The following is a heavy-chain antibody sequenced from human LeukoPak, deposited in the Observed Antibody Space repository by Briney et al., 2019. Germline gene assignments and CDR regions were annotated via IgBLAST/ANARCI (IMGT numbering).Heavy chain of an antibody. Sequence: SETLSLTCTVSGGSISSSSYYWGWIRQPPGKGLEWIGSICYSGNTYYNPSLKSRVTISVDTSKNQFSLKLSSVTAADTAVYYCARPRQGDYYFDYWGQGTLVTVSS. CDR1: GGSISSSSYY. J-gene: IGHJ4*02. CDR2: ICYSGNT. V-gene: IGHV4-39*01. CDR3: ARPRQGDYYFDY. D-gene: IGHD2-21*02.